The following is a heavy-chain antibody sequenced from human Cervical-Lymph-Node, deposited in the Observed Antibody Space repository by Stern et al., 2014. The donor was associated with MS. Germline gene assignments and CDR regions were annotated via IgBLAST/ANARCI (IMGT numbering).Heavy chain of an antibody. Sequence: VHLVESGGGVVQPGRSLRLSCAASGFTFSSSGMHWVRQAPGTGLEWLAIIWYDGSNRYYADSVKGRFTISRDNSKNTLYLQMNSLRADDTAVYYCAREGGNTAEYFQHWGQGTLVTVSS. D-gene: IGHD4-23*01. CDR1: GFTFSSSG. V-gene: IGHV3-33*01. CDR2: IWYDGSNR. J-gene: IGHJ1*01. CDR3: AREGGNTAEYFQH.